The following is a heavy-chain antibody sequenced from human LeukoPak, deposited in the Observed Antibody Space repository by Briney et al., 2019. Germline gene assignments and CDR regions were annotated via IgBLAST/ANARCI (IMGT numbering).Heavy chain of an antibody. D-gene: IGHD5-24*01. CDR1: GYTFTSYG. Sequence: ASVKVSCKASGYTFTSYGISWVRQAPGQGLEWMGWISAYNGNTNYAQKLQGRVTMTTDTSTSTAYMELRSLRSDDTAAYYCARDRRDGYNWDYFDYWGQGTLVTVSS. J-gene: IGHJ4*02. CDR2: ISAYNGNT. V-gene: IGHV1-18*01. CDR3: ARDRRDGYNWDYFDY.